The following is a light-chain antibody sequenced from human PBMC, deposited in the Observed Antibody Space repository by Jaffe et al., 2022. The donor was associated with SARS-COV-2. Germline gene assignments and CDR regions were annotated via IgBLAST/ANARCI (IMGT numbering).Light chain of an antibody. CDR1: QSVSSD. CDR2: GTS. V-gene: IGKV3-20*01. J-gene: IGKJ2*01. CDR3: QQYGSSPRYT. Sequence: EIVLTQSPGTLSLSPGEGATLSCRASQSVSSDLAWYQQKPGQAPRLLIYGTSNRATGIPDRFSGSRSGTDFTLTISRLEPEDFAVYYCQQYGSSPRYTFGQGTKLEIK.